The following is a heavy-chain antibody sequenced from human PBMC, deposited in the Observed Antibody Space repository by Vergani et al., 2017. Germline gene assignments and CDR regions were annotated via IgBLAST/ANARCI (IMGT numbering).Heavy chain of an antibody. J-gene: IGHJ6*02. Sequence: QVQLVESGGGVVQPGRSLRLSCAASGFTFSSYAMHWVRQAPGKGLEWVAVISYDGSNKYYADSVKGRFTISRDNSKNTLYLQMNSLRAEDTAVYYYARDILDIVVVVAATLGCGMDGWGQGTTVTVSS. V-gene: IGHV3-30-3*01. CDR2: ISYDGSNK. CDR1: GFTFSSYA. CDR3: ARDILDIVVVVAATLGCGMDG. D-gene: IGHD2-15*01.